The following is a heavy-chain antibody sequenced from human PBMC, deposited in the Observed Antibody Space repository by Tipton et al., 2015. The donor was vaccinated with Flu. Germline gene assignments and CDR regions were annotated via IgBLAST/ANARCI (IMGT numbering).Heavy chain of an antibody. V-gene: IGHV1-69*06. CDR1: GGTFSSYA. CDR2: IIPIFGTA. J-gene: IGHJ4*02. Sequence: QSGPEVKKPGSSVKVSCKASGGTFSSYAISWVRQAPGQGLEWMGGIIPIFGTANYAQKFQGRVTITADKSTSTAYMELRSLRTDATAVYYCARGGASRADFFDYWGQGTRVAVSS. D-gene: IGHD1-26*01. CDR3: ARGGASRADFFDY.